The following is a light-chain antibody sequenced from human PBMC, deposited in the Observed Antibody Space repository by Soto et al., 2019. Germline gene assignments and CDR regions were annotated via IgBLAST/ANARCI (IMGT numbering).Light chain of an antibody. Sequence: ETVMTQSPATLSVSPGERPTLSCRASQSVSSNLAWYQQKPGQAPRLLIYDASTRATGIPARFSGSGSGTEFPLTISSLPSEDFAVYSCQQYNTWPLTFGPGTKVDIK. CDR2: DAS. CDR1: QSVSSN. CDR3: QQYNTWPLT. V-gene: IGKV3-15*01. J-gene: IGKJ3*01.